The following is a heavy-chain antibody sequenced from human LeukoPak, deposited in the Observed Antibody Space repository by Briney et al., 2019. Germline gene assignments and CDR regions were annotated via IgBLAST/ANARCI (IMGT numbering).Heavy chain of an antibody. CDR2: IYYSGST. D-gene: IGHD3-10*01. CDR3: ARVWGSGSSEYNWFDP. Sequence: SETLSLTCTVSGGSISSYYWSWIRQPPGKGLEWIGYIYYSGSTNYNPSLKSRVTISVDTSKNQFSLKLSSVTAADTAVYYCARVWGSGSSEYNWFDPWGQGTLVTVSS. J-gene: IGHJ5*02. V-gene: IGHV4-59*01. CDR1: GGSISSYY.